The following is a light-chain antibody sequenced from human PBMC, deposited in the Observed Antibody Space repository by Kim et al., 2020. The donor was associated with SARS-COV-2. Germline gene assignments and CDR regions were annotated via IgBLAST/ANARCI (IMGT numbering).Light chain of an antibody. CDR1: QDIRND. CDR2: AAS. Sequence: AIQMTQSPSSLSASLGDRVTFTCRASQDIRNDVGWYQQKPGKAPKLLIHAASNLQSGVPSRFSGSGSGTDFTLTISSLQPEDFATYYCLQDYSYPITVGRGTRLEIK. J-gene: IGKJ5*01. CDR3: LQDYSYPIT. V-gene: IGKV1-6*01.